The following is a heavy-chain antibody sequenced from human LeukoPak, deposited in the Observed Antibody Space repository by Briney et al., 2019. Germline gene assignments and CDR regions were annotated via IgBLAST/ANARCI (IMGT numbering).Heavy chain of an antibody. CDR1: GFTVSSNY. CDR3: AREARYYDILTGYHNYSGVDV. D-gene: IGHD3-9*01. CDR2: IYGGGTT. J-gene: IGHJ6*02. V-gene: IGHV3-66*01. Sequence: GGSLRLSCAGSGFTVSSNYMTWVRQAPGKGLECVSAIYGGGTTYYADSVKGRFTISRDSSSNTLHLQMNSLRAEDTAVYYCAREARYYDILTGYHNYSGVDVWGQGTTVNDSS.